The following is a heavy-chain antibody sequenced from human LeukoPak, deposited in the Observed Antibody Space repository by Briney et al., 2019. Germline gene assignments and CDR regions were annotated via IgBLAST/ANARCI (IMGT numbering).Heavy chain of an antibody. CDR3: ARHRGCSSDHCYTYDY. CDR2: IYPGDSDT. Sequence: GESLKISCKGSGYSFTNSWIGWVRQMPGKGLEWMGIIYPGDSDTRYSPSFQGQVTISADKSISTAYLQWSSLRASDTAIYYCARHRGCSSDHCYTYDYWGQGTLVTVSS. D-gene: IGHD2-2*01. V-gene: IGHV5-51*01. J-gene: IGHJ4*02. CDR1: GYSFTNSW.